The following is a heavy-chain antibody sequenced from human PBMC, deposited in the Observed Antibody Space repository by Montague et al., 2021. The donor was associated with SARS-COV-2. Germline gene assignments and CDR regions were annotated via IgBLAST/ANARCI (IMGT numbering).Heavy chain of an antibody. J-gene: IGHJ4*01. CDR3: AGSLSGNQERGDY. Sequence: SETLSLTCTVSGGSVSSGTYYWGWIRQPPGKGLEWIGSIYYSGKSDYNPSLKSRATIFVDTSKNQFSLPVSSVTAADTAVYYCAGSLSGNQERGDYWGHGTLVTVSS. CDR2: IYYSGKS. V-gene: IGHV4-39*07. CDR1: GGSVSSGTYY. D-gene: IGHD1-26*01.